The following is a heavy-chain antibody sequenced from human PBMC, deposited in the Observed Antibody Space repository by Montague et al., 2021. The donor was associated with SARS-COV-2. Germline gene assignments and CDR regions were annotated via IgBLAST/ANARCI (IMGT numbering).Heavy chain of an antibody. CDR1: GDSVSSNSAA. Sequence: CAISGDSVSSNSAAWNWIRQSPSRGLEWLGRTYYRSKWYNDYAVSVKSRITINPDTSKNQFSLKLTSVAAADTAVYYCARLGDGVVPSPILGVGPYYSYYYRDVWGKGTTVTVS. CDR3: ARLGDGVVPSPILGVGPYYSYYYRDV. V-gene: IGHV6-1*01. CDR2: TYYRSKWYN. D-gene: IGHD3-10*01. J-gene: IGHJ6*03.